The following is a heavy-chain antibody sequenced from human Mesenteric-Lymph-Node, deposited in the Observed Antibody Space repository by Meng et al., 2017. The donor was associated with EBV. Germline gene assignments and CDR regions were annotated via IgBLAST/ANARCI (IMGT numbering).Heavy chain of an antibody. CDR3: ARKNDYGGNFYYFDY. CDR1: GYTFSNYG. Sequence: QVQVVPSGAEVKKPGASVKVSCKASGYTFSNYGITWVRQAPGQGLEWMGWISPYSGYTDYPQRLQDRVTMTTDTSTSTAYMELRSLRSDDTAVYYCARKNDYGGNFYYFDYWGQGTLVTVSS. CDR2: ISPYSGYT. D-gene: IGHD4-23*01. V-gene: IGHV1-18*01. J-gene: IGHJ4*02.